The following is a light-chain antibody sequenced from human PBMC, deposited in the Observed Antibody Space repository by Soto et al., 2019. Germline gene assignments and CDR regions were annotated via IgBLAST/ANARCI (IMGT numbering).Light chain of an antibody. CDR2: GAS. CDR1: QSVSSSY. Sequence: VLTQSPGTLPLSPGDRATLSCRASQSVSSSYLAWYQQKRGQAPRLLIYGASIRATGIPDRFSGSGSGTDFTLAIRRLEPEDFAVYYCQQYGSSPRTFGQGTKVEIK. CDR3: QQYGSSPRT. V-gene: IGKV3-20*01. J-gene: IGKJ1*01.